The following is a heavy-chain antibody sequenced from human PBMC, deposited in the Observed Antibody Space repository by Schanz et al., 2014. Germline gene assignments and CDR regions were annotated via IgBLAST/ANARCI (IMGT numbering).Heavy chain of an antibody. J-gene: IGHJ3*01. V-gene: IGHV1-18*01. CDR1: GYSFTTYG. CDR2: ISAFDDKT. CDR3: ARETSKSTWGAFDV. Sequence: QVQLVQSAPEVKKPGASVKVSCKASGYSFTTYGLNWVRQAPGQGLEWMGWISAFDDKTDYAQNLQGRLIMTTDTATTTIYMELRSLRSDDAAVDYCARETSKSTWGAFDVWGQGTMVTVSS. D-gene: IGHD1-26*01.